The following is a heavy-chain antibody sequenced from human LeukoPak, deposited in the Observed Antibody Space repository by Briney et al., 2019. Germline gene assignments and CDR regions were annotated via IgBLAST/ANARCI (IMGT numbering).Heavy chain of an antibody. CDR2: IYTSGST. V-gene: IGHV4-61*02. CDR3: ARAENDFWSGYYFDY. J-gene: IGHJ4*02. Sequence: SQTLSLTCTVSGGSISSGNYYWSWIRQPAGKGLEWIGRIYTSGSTNYNPSPKSRVTISLDTSKNQFSLKLSSVTAADTAVYYCARAENDFWSGYYFDYWGQGTLVTVSS. D-gene: IGHD3-3*01. CDR1: GGSISSGNYY.